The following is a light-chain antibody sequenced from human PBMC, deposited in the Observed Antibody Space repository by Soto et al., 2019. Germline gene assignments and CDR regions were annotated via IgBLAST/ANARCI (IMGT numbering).Light chain of an antibody. CDR3: RQRYNSPLT. Sequence: TVLTQSPATLSLSPGERATLSCKASQSIGNSLGWFQQKPGQAPRLLIDDAFNRATGIPARFTGSGSGSDFTLTISSLEPEDFGVYYCRQRYNSPLTFGGGTKVAIK. V-gene: IGKV3-11*01. CDR2: DAF. J-gene: IGKJ4*01. CDR1: QSIGNS.